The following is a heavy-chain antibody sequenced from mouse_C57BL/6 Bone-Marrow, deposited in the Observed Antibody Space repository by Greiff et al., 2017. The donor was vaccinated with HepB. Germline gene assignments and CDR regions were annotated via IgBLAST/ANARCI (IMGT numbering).Heavy chain of an antibody. CDR3: AAVVARDYWYFGV. Sequence: QVQLQQSGAELVRPGTSVKVSCKASGYAFTNYLIEWVKQRPGQGLEWIGVINPGSGGTNYNEKFKGKATLTADKSSSTAYMQLSSLTSEDSAVYFCAAVVARDYWYFGVWGTGTTVTVSS. CDR1: GYAFTNYL. J-gene: IGHJ1*03. V-gene: IGHV1-54*01. D-gene: IGHD1-1*01. CDR2: INPGSGGT.